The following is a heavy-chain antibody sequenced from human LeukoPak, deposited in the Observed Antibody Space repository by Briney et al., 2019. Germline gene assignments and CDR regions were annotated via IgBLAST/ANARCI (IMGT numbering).Heavy chain of an antibody. D-gene: IGHD3-9*01. J-gene: IGHJ4*02. CDR2: INPNTGGT. CDR3: ARVHATGYFSLDLGY. CDR1: GYTFTGYF. V-gene: IGHV1-2*02. Sequence: ASVRVSCKACGYTFTGYFMHWVRQAPGQGLDWMGWINPNTGGTKYAQKFQGRVTMTRDTSIGTAYMELSTVTSDDTAVYFCARVHATGYFSLDLGYWGQGTLVTVSS.